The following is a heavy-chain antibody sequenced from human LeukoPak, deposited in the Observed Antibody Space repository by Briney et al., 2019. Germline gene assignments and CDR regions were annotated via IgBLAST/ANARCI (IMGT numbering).Heavy chain of an antibody. CDR2: FYVGGAT. V-gene: IGHV3-53*01. CDR3: ARGDGYNFFDY. J-gene: IGHJ4*02. Sequence: PGGSRRLPCAVFGLTVTNNYIGWVGQPPGKGLEWVSVFYVGGATYYADSVKGRFTISRDNSENTLYLQMKSLRAEDTAVYYCARGDGYNFFDYWGQGTLVTVSS. CDR1: GLTVTNNY. D-gene: IGHD5-24*01.